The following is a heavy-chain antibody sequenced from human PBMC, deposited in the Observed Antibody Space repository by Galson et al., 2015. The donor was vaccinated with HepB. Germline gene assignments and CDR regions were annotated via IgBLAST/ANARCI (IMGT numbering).Heavy chain of an antibody. CDR2: INQGGGEK. Sequence: SLRLSCAASGFTFSSYWMSWVRQAPGEGLEWVANINQGGGEKNYVDSVRGRFTISRDNARNSLYLQMNSLRAEDTAVYYCSADPELGIATSHICGQGTVVTVSS. J-gene: IGHJ3*02. V-gene: IGHV3-7*01. CDR1: GFTFSSYW. CDR3: SADPELGIATSHI. D-gene: IGHD1-14*01.